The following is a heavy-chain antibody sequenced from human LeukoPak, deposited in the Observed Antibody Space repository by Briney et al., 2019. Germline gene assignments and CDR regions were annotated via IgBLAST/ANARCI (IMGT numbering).Heavy chain of an antibody. V-gene: IGHV3-48*01. CDR1: GFTFSSYS. Sequence: GGSLRLSCAASGFTFSSYSMNWVRQAPGKGLEWVSYISSSSSTIYYADSVKGRFTISRDNAKNSLYLQMNSLRAEDTAVYYCAKDLPSASYSSYFAPDYWGQGTLVTVSS. CDR2: ISSSSSTI. CDR3: AKDLPSASYSSYFAPDY. D-gene: IGHD6-6*01. J-gene: IGHJ4*02.